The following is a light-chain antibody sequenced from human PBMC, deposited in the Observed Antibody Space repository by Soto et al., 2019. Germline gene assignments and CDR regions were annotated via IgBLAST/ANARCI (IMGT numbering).Light chain of an antibody. CDR3: QQLNSYPLT. Sequence: DIQLIQSPSFLSASVGDRVTISCRASQGISSYLAWYQQKPGKAPKLLIYAASTLQSGVPSRFSGSGSGTEFTLTISSLQPEDFATYYCQQLNSYPLTFGGGTKVEIK. V-gene: IGKV1-9*01. CDR1: QGISSY. CDR2: AAS. J-gene: IGKJ4*01.